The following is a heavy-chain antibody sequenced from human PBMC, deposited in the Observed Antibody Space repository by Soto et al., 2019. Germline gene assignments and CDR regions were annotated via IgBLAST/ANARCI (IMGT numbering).Heavy chain of an antibody. Sequence: SSETLSLTCTVSGDSINNYYWSWIRQPPGKGLEWIGYIYYSGSTNYNPSLKSRVTISVDTSKNQFSLKLSSVTAADTAVYYCARGFGERWLRFYFDYWGQGTLVTVSS. V-gene: IGHV4-59*08. CDR1: GDSINNYY. J-gene: IGHJ4*02. CDR2: IYYSGST. CDR3: ARGFGERWLRFYFDY. D-gene: IGHD5-12*01.